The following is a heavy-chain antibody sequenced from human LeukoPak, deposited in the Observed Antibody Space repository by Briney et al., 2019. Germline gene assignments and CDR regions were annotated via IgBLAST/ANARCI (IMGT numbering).Heavy chain of an antibody. CDR2: INYSGST. D-gene: IGHD1-1*01. Sequence: SETLSLTCTVSGGSISSSSYYWDWIRQPPGKGLEWIGNINYSGSTYYNPSLKSRVTMSVDTSKNQFSLKLSSVTAADTAVYYCARDRGAWNDDGFDYWGQGTLVTVSS. CDR3: ARDRGAWNDDGFDY. V-gene: IGHV4-39*07. CDR1: GGSISSSSYY. J-gene: IGHJ4*02.